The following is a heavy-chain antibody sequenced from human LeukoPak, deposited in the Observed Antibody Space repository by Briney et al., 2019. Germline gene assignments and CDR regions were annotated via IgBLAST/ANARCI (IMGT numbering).Heavy chain of an antibody. V-gene: IGHV3-30*18. CDR3: AKGDYSSGLDVFDI. D-gene: IGHD6-19*01. CDR1: GFSISDNF. CDR2: ISYDGSDK. Sequence: GGSLRLSCAVSGFSISDNFMGWVRQAPGKGLQWVAVISYDGSDKYYADSVTGRFTISRDNSKNTLYLQMNSLRPEDTAVYYCAKGDYSSGLDVFDIWGQGTMVTGSS. J-gene: IGHJ3*02.